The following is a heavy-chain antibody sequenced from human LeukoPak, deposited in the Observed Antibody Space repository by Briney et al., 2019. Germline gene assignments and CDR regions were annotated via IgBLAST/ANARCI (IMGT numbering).Heavy chain of an antibody. CDR2: ISSSSSTI. Sequence: GGSLRLSCAASGFTFSSYSMNWVRQAPGKGLEWVSYISSSSSTIYYADSVKGRFTISRDNAKNSLYLQMNSLRAEDTAVYYCARATVVNYYYYGMDVWGQGTTVTVSS. CDR1: GFTFSSYS. D-gene: IGHD4-23*01. J-gene: IGHJ6*02. V-gene: IGHV3-48*04. CDR3: ARATVVNYYYYGMDV.